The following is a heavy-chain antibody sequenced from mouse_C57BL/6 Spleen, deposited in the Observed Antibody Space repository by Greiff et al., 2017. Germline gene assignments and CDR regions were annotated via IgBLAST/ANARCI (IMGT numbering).Heavy chain of an antibody. J-gene: IGHJ3*01. D-gene: IGHD1-1*01. Sequence: QVQLQQSGAELARPGASVKMSCKASGYTFTSYTMHWVKQRPGQGLEWIGYINPSSGYTKYNQKFKDKATLTADKSSSTAYMQLSSLTSEDSAVYYCAREEDLYYGSRAYWGQGTLVTVSA. CDR1: GYTFTSYT. V-gene: IGHV1-4*01. CDR3: AREEDLYYGSRAY. CDR2: INPSSGYT.